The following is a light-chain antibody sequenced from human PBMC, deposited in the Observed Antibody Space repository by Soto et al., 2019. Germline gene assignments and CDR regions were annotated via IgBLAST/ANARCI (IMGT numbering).Light chain of an antibody. CDR2: GAS. Sequence: EIVLTQSPGTLSLSPGERATLSCRASQSVSSSYLAWYQQKPGRAPRLLIYGASSRATGIPDRFSGSGSGTEFTLTISSLQSEDFAVYYCQQYNNWPETFGQGTKVDIK. CDR3: QQYNNWPET. J-gene: IGKJ1*01. V-gene: IGKV3-20*01. CDR1: QSVSSSY.